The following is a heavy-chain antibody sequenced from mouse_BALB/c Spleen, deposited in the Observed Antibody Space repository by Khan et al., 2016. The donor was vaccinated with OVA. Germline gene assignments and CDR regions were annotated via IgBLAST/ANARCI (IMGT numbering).Heavy chain of an antibody. V-gene: IGHV9-4*02. CDR3: ARGGAAYYRNDGGAMDY. J-gene: IGHJ4*01. D-gene: IGHD2-14*01. CDR2: INTHSGVP. CDR1: GYTFTTAG. Sequence: QLKQSGPELKKPGETVRISCKASGYTFTTAGIQWVQKMPGKGLKWIGWINTHSGVPKYAEDFKGRFAFSLETSASTAYLQITNLKNEDTATYFCARGGAAYYRNDGGAMDYWGQGTSVTVSS.